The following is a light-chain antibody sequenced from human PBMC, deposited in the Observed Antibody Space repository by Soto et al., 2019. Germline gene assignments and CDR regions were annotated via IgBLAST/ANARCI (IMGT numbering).Light chain of an antibody. V-gene: IGKV3-20*01. CDR3: QQYHSLPTT. CDR2: GAS. Sequence: EIVLTQSPGTLSLSPGERATLSCRASQSVTSTYLAWYQQKPGQPPRLIIYGASNRATGIPDRFSGSGSGTDFTLTISRLEPEDFTVYYCQQYHSLPTTFGPGTKVDI. J-gene: IGKJ3*01. CDR1: QSVTSTY.